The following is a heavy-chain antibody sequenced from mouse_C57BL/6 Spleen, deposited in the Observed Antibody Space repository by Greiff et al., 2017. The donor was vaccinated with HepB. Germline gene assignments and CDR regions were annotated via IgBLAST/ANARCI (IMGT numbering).Heavy chain of an antibody. D-gene: IGHD1-1*01. V-gene: IGHV1-15*01. CDR1: GYTFTDYE. J-gene: IGHJ1*03. CDR2: IDPETGGT. CDR3: TRDSLLYFDV. Sequence: VKLMESGAELVRPGASVTLSCKASGYTFTDYEMHWVKQTPVHGLEWIGAIDPETGGTAYNQKFKGKAILTADKSSSTAYMELRSLTSEDSAVYYCTRDSLLYFDVWGTGTTVTVSS.